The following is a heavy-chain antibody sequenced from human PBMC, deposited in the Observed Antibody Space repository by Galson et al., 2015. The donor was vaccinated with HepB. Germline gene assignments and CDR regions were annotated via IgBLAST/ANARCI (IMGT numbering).Heavy chain of an antibody. CDR1: GFTFSGSA. V-gene: IGHV3-73*01. D-gene: IGHD6-19*01. J-gene: IGHJ4*02. CDR3: ARFGDLSGYSSL. Sequence: SLRLSCAASGFTFSGSAIHWVRQASGKGLEWVGRIRSKASSHATAYTASLKGRFTISRDDSKNTAYLHMNSLKTEGTAVYYCARFGDLSGYSSLWGQGTLVTVSS. CDR2: IRSKASSHAT.